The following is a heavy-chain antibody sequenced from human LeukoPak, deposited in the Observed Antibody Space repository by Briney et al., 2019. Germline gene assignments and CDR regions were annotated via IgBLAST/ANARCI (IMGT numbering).Heavy chain of an antibody. CDR1: GGSISSYY. J-gene: IGHJ6*03. CDR3: ARALGDFDFWSGYYNNYYYMDV. V-gene: IGHV4-59*01. CDR2: IYYCGST. Sequence: KPSETLSLTCTVSGGSISSYYWSWIRQPPGKGLEWIGYIYYCGSTNYNPSLKSRVTISVDTSKNQFSLKLSSVTAADTAVYYCARALGDFDFWSGYYNNYYYMDVWGKGTTVTVSS. D-gene: IGHD3-3*01.